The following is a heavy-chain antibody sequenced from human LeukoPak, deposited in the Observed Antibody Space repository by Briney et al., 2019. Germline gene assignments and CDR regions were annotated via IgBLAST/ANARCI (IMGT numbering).Heavy chain of an antibody. D-gene: IGHD6-19*01. CDR2: ISGSGGST. J-gene: IGHJ5*02. Sequence: GGSLRLSCAASGFTFSSYAMSWVRQAPGKGLEWVSAISGSGGSTYYADSVKGRFTISRDNSKNTLYLQMNSLRVEDTAVYYCAKSRVAVAAPRNWFDPWGQGTLVTVSS. CDR1: GFTFSSYA. V-gene: IGHV3-23*01. CDR3: AKSRVAVAAPRNWFDP.